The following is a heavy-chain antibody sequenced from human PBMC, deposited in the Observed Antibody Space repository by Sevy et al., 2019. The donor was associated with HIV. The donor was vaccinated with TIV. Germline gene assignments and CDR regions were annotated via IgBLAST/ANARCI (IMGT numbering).Heavy chain of an antibody. CDR3: ARDRTIGGRGYSYGYAFDI. Sequence: ASVKVSCKASGGTFSSYAISWVRQAPGQGLEWMGGIIPIFGTANYAQKFQGRVTITADESTSTAYMELSSLRSEDTAVYYCARDRTIGGRGYSYGYAFDIWGQGTMVTVSS. CDR2: IIPIFGTA. V-gene: IGHV1-69*13. D-gene: IGHD5-18*01. J-gene: IGHJ3*02. CDR1: GGTFSSYA.